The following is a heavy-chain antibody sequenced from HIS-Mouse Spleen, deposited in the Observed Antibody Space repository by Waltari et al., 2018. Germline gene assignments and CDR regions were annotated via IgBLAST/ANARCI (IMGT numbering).Heavy chain of an antibody. V-gene: IGHV4-38-2*02. CDR1: GYSFTLVHS. CDR3: ARDSWAYAIEYFQH. J-gene: IGHJ1*01. D-gene: IGHD2-8*01. CDR2: IYHSGST. Sequence: QVQLQESGPGLVKPSETLPPPCPVPGYSFTLVHSWGWIRQPPGKGLEWIGSIYHSGSTYYNPSLKSRVTISVDTSKNQFSLKLSSVTAADTAVYYCARDSWAYAIEYFQHWGQGTLVTVSS.